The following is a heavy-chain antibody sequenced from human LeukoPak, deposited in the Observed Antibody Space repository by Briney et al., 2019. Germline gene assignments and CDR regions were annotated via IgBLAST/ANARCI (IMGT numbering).Heavy chain of an antibody. D-gene: IGHD3-22*01. CDR1: GFSLSSYA. CDR3: AKDGDDSIEH. CDR2: IRTDGSNK. Sequence: PGGSLRLSCTVSGFSLSSYAMSWVRRAPGKGLEWVTFIRTDGSNKYYADSVKGRFTISRDNSKNTLYLQMNSLRAEDTAVYYCAKDGDDSIEHWGQGTLVTVSS. J-gene: IGHJ4*02. V-gene: IGHV3-30*02.